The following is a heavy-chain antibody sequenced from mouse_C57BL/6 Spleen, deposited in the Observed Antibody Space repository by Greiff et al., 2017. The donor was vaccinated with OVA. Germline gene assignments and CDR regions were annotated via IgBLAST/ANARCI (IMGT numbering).Heavy chain of an antibody. CDR3: ARDDYGYWYFDV. CDR2: INPSSGYT. J-gene: IGHJ1*03. V-gene: IGHV1-4*01. D-gene: IGHD2-4*01. Sequence: QVQLKQSGAELARPGASVKMSCKASGYTFTSYTMHWVKQRPGQGLEWIGYINPSSGYTKYNQKFKDKATLTADKSSSTAYMQLSSLTSEDSAVYYCARDDYGYWYFDVWGTGTTVTVSS. CDR1: GYTFTSYT.